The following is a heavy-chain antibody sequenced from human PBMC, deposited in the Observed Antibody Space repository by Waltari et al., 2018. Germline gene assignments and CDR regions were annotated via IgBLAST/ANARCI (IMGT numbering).Heavy chain of an antibody. J-gene: IGHJ3*02. CDR1: GFTLSNYW. V-gene: IGHV3-7*01. D-gene: IGHD3-22*01. Sequence: EVQLVESGGGLVQPGGSLRLSCAASGFTLSNYWMSWVRQAPGKGTEWVAKIRTDGREEYYVDSVRGRFTISRDNAKNSLYLQMNSLRPEDTAVYYCVRDQWFAFDIWGQGTMVTVSS. CDR3: VRDQWFAFDI. CDR2: IRTDGREE.